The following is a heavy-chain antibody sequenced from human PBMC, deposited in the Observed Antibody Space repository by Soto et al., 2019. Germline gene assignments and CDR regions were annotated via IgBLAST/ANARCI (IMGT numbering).Heavy chain of an antibody. CDR3: AKEGGLSGSYYISSSYYFDC. V-gene: IGHV3-30*18. J-gene: IGHJ4*02. D-gene: IGHD1-26*01. CDR1: GFTFSSYG. CDR2: ISYDGSNT. Sequence: QVQLVESGGGVVQPGRSLRLSCVASGFTFSSYGMHWVRQAPGKGLEWVAIISYDGSNTYYADSVKGRFTISRDNSXNTLYLQMNSLRAEDTSVYYCAKEGGLSGSYYISSSYYFDCWGQGTLVTVSS.